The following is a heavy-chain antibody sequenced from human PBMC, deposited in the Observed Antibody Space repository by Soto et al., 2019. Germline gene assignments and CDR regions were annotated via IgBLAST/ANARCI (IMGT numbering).Heavy chain of an antibody. D-gene: IGHD2-15*01. CDR2: IYYSGST. Sequence: QLLESGPGLVKPSETLSLTCTVSGGSISSSSYYWGWIRQPPGKGLEWIGSIYYSGSTYYNPSLKSRVTISVDTSKNQFSLKLSSVTAADTAVYYCARSYCSGGSCYCGYWGQGTLVTVSS. V-gene: IGHV4-39*01. CDR3: ARSYCSGGSCYCGY. J-gene: IGHJ4*02. CDR1: GGSISSSSYY.